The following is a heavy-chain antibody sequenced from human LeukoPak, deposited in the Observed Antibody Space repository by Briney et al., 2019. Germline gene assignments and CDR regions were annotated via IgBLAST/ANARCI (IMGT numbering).Heavy chain of an antibody. CDR2: ISYDGSNK. CDR3: ATKGRDYYDSKGGAFDI. CDR1: GFTFSSYA. Sequence: GGSLRLSCAASGFTFSSYAMHWVRQAPGKGLEWVAVISYDGSNKYYADSVKGRFTISRDNSKNTLYLQMNSLRAEDTAVYYCATKGRDYYDSKGGAFDIWGQGTMVTLSS. J-gene: IGHJ3*02. V-gene: IGHV3-30*04. D-gene: IGHD3-22*01.